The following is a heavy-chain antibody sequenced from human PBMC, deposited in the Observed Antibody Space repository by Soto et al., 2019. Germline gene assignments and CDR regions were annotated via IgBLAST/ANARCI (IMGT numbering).Heavy chain of an antibody. CDR1: GFSFRNYG. CDR2: ISYEEINNK. V-gene: IGHV3-30*18. CDR3: AKGYCSGPSCYRGYGMDV. Sequence: QVQLVQSGGGVVQPGRSLRLSCVASGFSFRNYGMHWVRQAPGKGLEWVAVISYEEINNKNYADSAKGRFTISRDNSENTLYLQMDSLRAEDTAVYYCAKGYCSGPSCYRGYGMDVWGQGTTVTVSS. J-gene: IGHJ6*02. D-gene: IGHD2-2*01.